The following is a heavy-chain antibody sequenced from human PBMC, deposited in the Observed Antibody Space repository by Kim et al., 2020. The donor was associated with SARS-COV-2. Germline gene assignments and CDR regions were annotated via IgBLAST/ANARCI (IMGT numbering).Heavy chain of an antibody. CDR2: IWYDGSNK. CDR3: AKEAGSRDYDILTGYYGVHGAYGMDV. Sequence: GGSLRLSCAASGFTFSSYGMHWVRQAPGKGLEWVAVIWYDGSNKYYADSVKGRFTISRDNSKNTLYLQMNSLRAEDTAVYYCAKEAGSRDYDILTGYYGVHGAYGMDVWGQGTTVTVSS. J-gene: IGHJ6*02. CDR1: GFTFSSYG. D-gene: IGHD3-9*01. V-gene: IGHV3-33*06.